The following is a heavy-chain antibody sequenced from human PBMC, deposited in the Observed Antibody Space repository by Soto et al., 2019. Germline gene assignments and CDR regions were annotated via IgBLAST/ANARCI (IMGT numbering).Heavy chain of an antibody. Sequence: GGSLRLSCAASGFIVSDNYINWVRQAPGKGLEWVSVTYTGGYTYYADSVKGRFTISRDSSKNTLYLQMNSLRAEDTAVYYCAREVSGTSFDYWGQGTLVTVSS. CDR2: TYTGGYT. CDR3: AREVSGTSFDY. V-gene: IGHV3-53*01. D-gene: IGHD1-7*01. CDR1: GFIVSDNY. J-gene: IGHJ4*02.